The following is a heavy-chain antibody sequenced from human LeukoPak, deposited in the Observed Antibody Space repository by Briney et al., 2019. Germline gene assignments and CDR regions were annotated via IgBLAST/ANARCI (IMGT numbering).Heavy chain of an antibody. J-gene: IGHJ4*02. D-gene: IGHD3-22*01. CDR2: ISYDGSNK. CDR3: AKDKDYYDSSGSLYFDY. V-gene: IGHV3-30*18. CDR1: GFTFSSYG. Sequence: PGGSLRLSCAASGFTFSSYGMHWVRQAPGKGLEWVAVISYDGSNKYYADSVKGRFTISRDNSKNTLYLQMNILRAEDTAVYYCAKDKDYYDSSGSLYFDYWGQGTLVTVSS.